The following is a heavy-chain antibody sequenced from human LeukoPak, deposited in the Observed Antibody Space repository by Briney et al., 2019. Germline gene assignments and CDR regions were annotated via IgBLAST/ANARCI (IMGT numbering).Heavy chain of an antibody. Sequence: ASVKVSCKASGYIFPRYGIGWVRQAPGQGLEWMGWISAYNRNTNYAQKFQGRVTVTTDTSTNTGYMELRSLRSDDTAVYYCATVGASSGSPTDFWGQGTLVTVSS. D-gene: IGHD1-26*01. V-gene: IGHV1-18*01. CDR1: GYIFPRYG. CDR2: ISAYNRNT. J-gene: IGHJ4*02. CDR3: ATVGASSGSPTDF.